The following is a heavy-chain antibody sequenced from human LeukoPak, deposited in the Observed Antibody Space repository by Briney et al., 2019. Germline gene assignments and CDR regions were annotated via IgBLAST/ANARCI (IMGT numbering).Heavy chain of an antibody. CDR3: AKGRSGYSSSWLDY. V-gene: IGHV3-23*01. Sequence: GGSLRLSCAASGFTFSSYAMSWVRQAPGKGLEWVSAISGSGGSTYYADSVKGRFTISRDNSKNTLYLQMNSLRAEDTAVYYCAKGRSGYSSSWLDYWGQGTLVTVSS. J-gene: IGHJ4*02. CDR1: GFTFSSYA. CDR2: ISGSGGST. D-gene: IGHD6-13*01.